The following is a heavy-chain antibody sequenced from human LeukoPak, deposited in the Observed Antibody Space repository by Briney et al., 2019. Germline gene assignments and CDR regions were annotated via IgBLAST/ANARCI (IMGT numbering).Heavy chain of an antibody. D-gene: IGHD5-18*01. CDR3: ARKVAVAMDLDY. CDR2: ITGAGSST. Sequence: GGSLRLSCAASGFTFKSYGMTWVRQVPGKGLEWVSSITGAGSSTKYADSVNGRFTISRDDSKNTLSLQMTGLRAEDTAVYYCARKVAVAMDLDYWGQGTLVTVSS. V-gene: IGHV3-23*01. J-gene: IGHJ4*02. CDR1: GFTFKSYG.